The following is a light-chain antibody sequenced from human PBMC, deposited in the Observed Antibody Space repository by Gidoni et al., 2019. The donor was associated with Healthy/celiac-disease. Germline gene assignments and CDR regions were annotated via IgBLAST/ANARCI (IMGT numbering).Light chain of an antibody. J-gene: IGKJ4*01. V-gene: IGKV1-39*01. CDR1: QSISSY. CDR2: AAS. Sequence: DIHMTQSPSSLSASVGDRVTITCRASQSISSYLNWYKQKPGKAPKLMIYAASSLQSGVPSSFSGRGSGTDLTITISSLQPEDFATYYCQQSYSTPPLTFGGGTKVEIK. CDR3: QQSYSTPPLT.